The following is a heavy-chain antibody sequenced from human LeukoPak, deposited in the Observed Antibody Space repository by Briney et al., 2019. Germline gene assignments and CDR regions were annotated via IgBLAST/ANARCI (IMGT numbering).Heavy chain of an antibody. Sequence: PGGSLRLSCAASGFTFDDYGMSWVRQAPGKGLEWVSGINWSGGSTGYADSVKGRFTISRDNAKNSLYLQMNSLRAEDTALYYCARVDNIVVVPAASYYFDYWGQGTLVTVSS. V-gene: IGHV3-20*04. CDR2: INWSGGST. CDR3: ARVDNIVVVPAASYYFDY. J-gene: IGHJ4*02. CDR1: GFTFDDYG. D-gene: IGHD2-2*01.